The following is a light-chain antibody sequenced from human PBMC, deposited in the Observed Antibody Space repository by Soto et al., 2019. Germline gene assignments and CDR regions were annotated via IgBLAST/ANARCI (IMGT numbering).Light chain of an antibody. CDR1: QSVSSSY. CDR3: QQYGSSLSIT. J-gene: IGKJ5*01. CDR2: GAS. Sequence: IVLTQSPVTLSFSPGERATLSCSASQSVSSSYLAWYQQKPGQAPMLLIYGASSRATGIPDRFSGSGSGTDFTLTISRLEPEDFAVYYCQQYGSSLSITFGQGTRLEIK. V-gene: IGKV3-20*01.